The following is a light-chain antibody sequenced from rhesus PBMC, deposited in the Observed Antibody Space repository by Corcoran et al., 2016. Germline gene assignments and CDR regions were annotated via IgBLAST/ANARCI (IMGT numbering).Light chain of an antibody. Sequence: QSAPTQPPSVSGSPGQSVAISCTGAHSDIGGFNYVSWYQQHPGKAPKLIIYGVRIRPSGVSDRVSGSKSGNTASLTISGLQAEDGADYYWCSYTTISTYIFGAGTRLTVL. CDR3: CSYTTISTYI. CDR1: HSDIGGFNY. CDR2: GVR. J-gene: IGLJ1*01. V-gene: IGLV2S7*01.